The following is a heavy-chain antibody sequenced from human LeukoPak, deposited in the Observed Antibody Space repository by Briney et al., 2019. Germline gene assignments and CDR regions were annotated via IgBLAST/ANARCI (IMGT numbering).Heavy chain of an antibody. J-gene: IGHJ4*02. CDR1: GYTFTSYG. CDR3: ARVWSGYPSFDY. CDR2: ISAYNGNT. D-gene: IGHD3-3*01. V-gene: IGHV1-18*01. Sequence: ASVKVSRKASGYTFTSYGISWVRQAPGQGLEWMGWISAYNGNTNYAQKLQGRVTMTRDTSTSTVYMELSSLRSEDTAVYFCARVWSGYPSFDYWGQGTLVTVSS.